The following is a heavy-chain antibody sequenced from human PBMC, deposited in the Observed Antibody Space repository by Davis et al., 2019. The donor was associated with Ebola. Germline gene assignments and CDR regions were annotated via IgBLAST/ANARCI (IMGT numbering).Heavy chain of an antibody. CDR3: TISVGTTKSGVDY. CDR1: GFTFSSYG. D-gene: IGHD2-21*02. Sequence: GGSLRLSCAASGFTFSSYGMHWVRHASGNGLEWVGRIRSKANSYATAYAASVKGRLTISRDDSKNTAYLQMNSLKTEDTAVYYCTISVGTTKSGVDYWGQGTLVTVSS. CDR2: IRSKANSYAT. V-gene: IGHV3-73*01. J-gene: IGHJ4*02.